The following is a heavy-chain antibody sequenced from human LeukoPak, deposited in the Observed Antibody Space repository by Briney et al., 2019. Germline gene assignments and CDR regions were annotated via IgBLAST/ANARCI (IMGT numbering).Heavy chain of an antibody. Sequence: SETLSLTCTVSGGSISSYYWSWIRQRPGKGLEWIGYIYYSGSTNYNPSLKSRVTISVDTSKNQFSLKLSSVTAADTAVYYCARGRYSSSSFAFDIWGQGTMVTVSS. D-gene: IGHD6-6*01. CDR1: GGSISSYY. V-gene: IGHV4-59*01. J-gene: IGHJ3*02. CDR3: ARGRYSSSSFAFDI. CDR2: IYYSGST.